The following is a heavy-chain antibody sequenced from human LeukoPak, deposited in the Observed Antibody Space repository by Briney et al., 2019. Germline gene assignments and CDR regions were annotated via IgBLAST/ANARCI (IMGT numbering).Heavy chain of an antibody. Sequence: GGSLRLSCAASGFTFSNYAMNWVRQAPGKGLEWVSSISGRSTDIYYADSVKGRFTISRDNAKNSLYLQMNSLRAEDTAVYYCARRDCYDSSGYDYWGQGTLVTVSS. CDR2: ISGRSTDI. D-gene: IGHD3-22*01. V-gene: IGHV3-21*01. CDR1: GFTFSNYA. CDR3: ARRDCYDSSGYDY. J-gene: IGHJ4*02.